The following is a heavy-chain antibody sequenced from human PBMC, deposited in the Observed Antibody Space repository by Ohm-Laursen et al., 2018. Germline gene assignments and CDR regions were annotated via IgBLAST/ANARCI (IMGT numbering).Heavy chain of an antibody. CDR3: AKNYSNYLNY. J-gene: IGHJ4*02. CDR1: GFTFSSYA. CDR2: ISGGGGGT. D-gene: IGHD4-11*01. V-gene: IGHV3-23*01. Sequence: SLRLSCAASGFTFSSYAMTWVRQAPGKGLEWVSGISGGGGGTYYADSVKGRFTISRDNSKNTLYLQMNSLRAEDTAVYYCAKNYSNYLNYWGQGTLVTVSS.